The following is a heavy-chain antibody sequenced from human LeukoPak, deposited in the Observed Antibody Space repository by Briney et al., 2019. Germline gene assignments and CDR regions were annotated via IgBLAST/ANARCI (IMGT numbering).Heavy chain of an antibody. CDR2: ISGSGGRT. CDR3: AKHVRNSVWFFDF. D-gene: IGHD6-19*01. J-gene: IGHJ4*02. V-gene: IGHV3-23*01. Sequence: PGGSLRLSCAASGFTFSSDALSWVRQAPGKGLEWVSLISGSGGRTDYADSVKGRFTISRDNSKNTLYLQMNSLKAEDTAVYYCAKHVRNSVWFFDFWGQGTLVTVSS. CDR1: GFTFSSDA.